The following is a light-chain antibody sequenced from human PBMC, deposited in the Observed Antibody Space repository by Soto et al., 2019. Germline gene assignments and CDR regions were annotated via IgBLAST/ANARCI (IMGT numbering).Light chain of an antibody. CDR2: EVS. J-gene: IGLJ1*01. CDR1: SSDVGSYNR. V-gene: IGLV2-18*02. CDR3: NSYTSSSTYG. Sequence: QSVLTQPPSVSGSPGQSVTISCTGTSSDVGSYNRVSWYQQPPGTAPKLMIYEVSNRPSGVPDRFSGSKSGNTASLTISGLQAEDEADYYCNSYTSSSTYGFGTGTKVTV.